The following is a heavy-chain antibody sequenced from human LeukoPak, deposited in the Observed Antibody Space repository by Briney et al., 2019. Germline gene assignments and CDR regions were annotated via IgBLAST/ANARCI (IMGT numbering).Heavy chain of an antibody. CDR2: ISGSSSYI. V-gene: IGHV3-21*04. CDR1: GFTFSRYS. Sequence: GGSLRLSCAASGFTFSRYSMNWVRQAPGKGLEWVSSISGSSSYIYYADSVKGRFTISRHNAKNSLYLQMNSLRAEDTAVYYCAKDLRYSGSYRSGNYWGQGTLVTVSS. D-gene: IGHD1-26*01. J-gene: IGHJ4*02. CDR3: AKDLRYSGSYRSGNY.